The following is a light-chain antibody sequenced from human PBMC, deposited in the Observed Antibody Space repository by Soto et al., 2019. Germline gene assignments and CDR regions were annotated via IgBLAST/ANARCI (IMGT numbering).Light chain of an antibody. CDR2: GNS. CDR1: SSNIGAGYD. V-gene: IGLV1-40*01. J-gene: IGLJ2*01. CDR3: QSYDSSLSGSVV. Sequence: QSVLTQPPSVSGAPGQRVTISCTGSSSNIGAGYDVHWYQQLPGTAPKLLIYGNSNRPSGVPDRFSGSKSGPSASLALTGLQAEDEADYYCQSYDSSLSGSVVFGGGTKLTVL.